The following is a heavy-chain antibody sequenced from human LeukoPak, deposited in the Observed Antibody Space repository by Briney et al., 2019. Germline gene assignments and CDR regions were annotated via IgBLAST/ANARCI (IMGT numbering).Heavy chain of an antibody. D-gene: IGHD3-22*01. Sequence: GASVKVSCKASGYTFSDYYMHWVRQAPGQGLEWMGWINPKSGGTNYAQKFQGRVTMTRDTSITTAYMELSRLRSDDPAVYYCARGDYDSLSFDSWGQGTLVTVSS. J-gene: IGHJ4*02. CDR2: INPKSGGT. CDR3: ARGDYDSLSFDS. V-gene: IGHV1-2*02. CDR1: GYTFSDYY.